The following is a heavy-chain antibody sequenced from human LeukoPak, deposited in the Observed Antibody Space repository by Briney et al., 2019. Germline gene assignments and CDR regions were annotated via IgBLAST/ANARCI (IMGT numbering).Heavy chain of an antibody. Sequence: GASVKVSCKASGYTFTSYGISWVRQAPGQGLEWMGWISAYNGNTNYAQKLQGRVTMTTDISMSTAYMELRSLRSDDTAVYYCARSGVWGSYRPTKIDYWGQGTLVTVSS. CDR2: ISAYNGNT. D-gene: IGHD3-16*02. CDR3: ARSGVWGSYRPTKIDY. V-gene: IGHV1-18*01. CDR1: GYTFTSYG. J-gene: IGHJ4*02.